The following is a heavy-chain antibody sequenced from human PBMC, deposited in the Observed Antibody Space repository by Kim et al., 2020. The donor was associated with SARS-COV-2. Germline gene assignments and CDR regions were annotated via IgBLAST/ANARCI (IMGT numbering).Heavy chain of an antibody. V-gene: IGHV7-4-1*02. CDR3: AGGGGSRLYGMDV. D-gene: IGHD3-10*01. Sequence: YAPGFTGRFVFSLDTSVSTAYLQISSLKAEDTAVYYCAGGGGSRLYGMDVWGQGTTVTVSS. J-gene: IGHJ6*02.